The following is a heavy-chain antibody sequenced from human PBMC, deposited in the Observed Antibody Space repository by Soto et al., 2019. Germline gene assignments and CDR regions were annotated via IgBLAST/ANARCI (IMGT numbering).Heavy chain of an antibody. J-gene: IGHJ4*02. V-gene: IGHV3-23*01. Sequence: VGSLLLPCAALGFTFSTYAMSWVRQGPGKGLEWVSAISGSGGSTYYADSVRGRFTISRDNSKNTLYLQMNSLRAEDTAVYYCAKGITIFGVGEYYFDYWGQGTLVTVSS. D-gene: IGHD3-3*01. CDR3: AKGITIFGVGEYYFDY. CDR1: GFTFSTYA. CDR2: ISGSGGST.